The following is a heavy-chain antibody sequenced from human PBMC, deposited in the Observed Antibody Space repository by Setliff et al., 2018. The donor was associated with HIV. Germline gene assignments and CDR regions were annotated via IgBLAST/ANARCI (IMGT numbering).Heavy chain of an antibody. J-gene: IGHJ3*02. V-gene: IGHV4-61*02. CDR3: ARDGETTVMGDAFDI. CDR2: IYTSGRT. CDR1: GDSISSGYYY. Sequence: SETLSLTCTVSGDSISSGYYYWSWIRQPAGKGLEWIGRIYTSGRTKYNPSLQSRVTISVDASKNQYSLRLRSVTAADTAVYYCARDGETTVMGDAFDIWGQGTMVTVSS. D-gene: IGHD4-4*01.